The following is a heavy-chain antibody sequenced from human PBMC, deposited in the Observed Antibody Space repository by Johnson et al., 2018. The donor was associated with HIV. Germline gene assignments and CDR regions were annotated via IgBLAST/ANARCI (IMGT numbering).Heavy chain of an antibody. CDR2: ISSSGSTI. CDR3: ARESGYDYVWGARGAFDI. V-gene: IGHV3-11*04. D-gene: IGHD3-16*01. J-gene: IGHJ3*02. Sequence: QVQLVESGGSVVQPGRYLRLSCAASGFTFSDYYMSWIRQAPGKGLEWVSYISSSGSTIYYADSVKGRFTISRDNSKNTLYLQMNSLRAEDTAVYYCARESGYDYVWGARGAFDIWGQGTMVTVSS. CDR1: GFTFSDYY.